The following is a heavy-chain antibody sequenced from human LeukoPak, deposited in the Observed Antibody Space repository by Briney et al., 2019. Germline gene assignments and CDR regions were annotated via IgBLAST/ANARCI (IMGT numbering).Heavy chain of an antibody. CDR1: GFTFSSYA. D-gene: IGHD6-13*01. CDR2: INGGGRST. J-gene: IGHJ5*02. V-gene: IGHV3-23*01. Sequence: GGSLRLSCAASGFTFSSYAMTWVRQAPGKGLEWVSLINGGGRSTFYADSVKGRFTISRDNSKNTLYLQMINLRAEDTAVYYCAKDFGSSWYVRWFDPWGQGTLVTVSS. CDR3: AKDFGSSWYVRWFDP.